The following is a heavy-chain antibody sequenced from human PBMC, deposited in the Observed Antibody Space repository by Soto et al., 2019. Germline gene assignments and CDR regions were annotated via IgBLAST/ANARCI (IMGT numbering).Heavy chain of an antibody. CDR3: VRDQNGAFDS. J-gene: IGHJ4*02. CDR1: GFTFSTYS. V-gene: IGHV3-48*02. Sequence: EVQLVESGGGLVQPGGSLRLSCAASGFTFSTYSMNWVRQAPGKGLEWLSYIGTSSGTISYADSVKGRFTISRDDAKNSLYRKMNSLRDEDRALFYCVRDQNGAFDSWGQGALVPVSS. CDR2: IGTSSGTI. D-gene: IGHD2-8*01.